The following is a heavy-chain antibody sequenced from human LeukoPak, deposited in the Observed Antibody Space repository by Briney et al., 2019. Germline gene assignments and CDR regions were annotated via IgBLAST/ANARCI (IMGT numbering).Heavy chain of an antibody. Sequence: AAVKVSCKASGYSFADYYMHWVRQAPVQGLEWMGWIKPNSGGTRSAQKFQGRVTMTRDTSISTAYMELSSLRYDDTAVYYCATNILVRDIINWFDPWGQGTLVTVSS. D-gene: IGHD3-10*01. CDR2: IKPNSGGT. V-gene: IGHV1-2*02. J-gene: IGHJ5*02. CDR3: ATNILVRDIINWFDP. CDR1: GYSFADYY.